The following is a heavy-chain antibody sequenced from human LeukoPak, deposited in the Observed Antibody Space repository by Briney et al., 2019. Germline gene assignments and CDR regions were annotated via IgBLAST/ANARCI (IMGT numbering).Heavy chain of an antibody. V-gene: IGHV4-34*01. CDR1: GGSFSGYY. Sequence: PSETLSLTCAVYGGSFSGYYWSWIRQPPGKGLEWIGEINHSGSTNYNPSLKSRVTISVDTSKNQFSLKLSSVTAADTAVYYCAREEGRAFDIWGQGTMVTVSS. CDR2: INHSGST. CDR3: AREEGRAFDI. J-gene: IGHJ3*02.